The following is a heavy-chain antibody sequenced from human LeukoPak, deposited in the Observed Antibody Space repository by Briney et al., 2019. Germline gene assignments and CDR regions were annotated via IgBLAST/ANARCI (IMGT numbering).Heavy chain of an antibody. CDR3: ARILVTPDTIEYCSGGSCYFDY. V-gene: IGHV3-53*01. D-gene: IGHD2-15*01. Sequence: SGGSLRLSCAASGFTVSSNYMSWVRQAPGKGLEWVSVIYGGGSTYYADSVKGRFTISRDDSKNTLYLQMNSLRAEDTAVYYCARILVTPDTIEYCSGGSCYFDYWGQGTLVTVSS. J-gene: IGHJ4*02. CDR2: IYGGGST. CDR1: GFTVSSNY.